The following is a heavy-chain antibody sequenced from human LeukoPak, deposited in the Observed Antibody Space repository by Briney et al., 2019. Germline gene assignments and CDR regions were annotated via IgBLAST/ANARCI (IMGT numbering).Heavy chain of an antibody. CDR2: IYYSGST. CDR3: ARQLTVTTDFDY. V-gene: IGHV4-59*01. D-gene: IGHD4-17*01. CDR1: GGSISSYY. Sequence: SETLSLTCTVSGGSISSYYWSWIRQPPGKGLEWIGYIYYSGSTNYNPSLKSRVTISVDTSKNQFSLKLSSVTAADTAVYYCARQLTVTTDFDYWGQGTLVTVSS. J-gene: IGHJ4*02.